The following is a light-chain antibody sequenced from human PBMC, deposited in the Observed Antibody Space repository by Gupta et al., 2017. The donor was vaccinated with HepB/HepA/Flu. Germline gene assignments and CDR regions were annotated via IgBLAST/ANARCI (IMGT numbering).Light chain of an antibody. CDR2: KAS. Sequence: DIQMTQSPSTLSASVGDRVTITCRASQSISSWLAWYQQKPGKAPKLLIYKASRLESGVPSRFSGSGYGKEFTLTSSRRQHDDFENYYCQQDNSYWTFGQGTKVEIK. CDR1: QSISSW. V-gene: IGKV1-5*03. J-gene: IGKJ1*01. CDR3: QQDNSYWT.